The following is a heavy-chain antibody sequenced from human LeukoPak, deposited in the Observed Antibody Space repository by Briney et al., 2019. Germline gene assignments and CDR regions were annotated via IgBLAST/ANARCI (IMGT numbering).Heavy chain of an antibody. J-gene: IGHJ6*02. CDR1: GFTFSSYW. CDR3: ARGDEGSSWAIYYYYYGMDV. V-gene: IGHV3-7*04. Sequence: PGGSLRLSCAASGFTFSSYWMSWVRQAPGKGLEWVANIKQDGSEKYYVDSVKGRFTISRDNAKNSLYLQMNSLRAEDTAVYYCARGDEGSSWAIYYYYYGMDVWGQGTTVTVSS. CDR2: IKQDGSEK. D-gene: IGHD6-13*01.